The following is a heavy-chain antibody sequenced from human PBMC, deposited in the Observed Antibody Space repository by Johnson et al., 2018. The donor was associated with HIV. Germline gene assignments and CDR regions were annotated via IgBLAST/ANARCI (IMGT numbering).Heavy chain of an antibody. D-gene: IGHD3-22*01. CDR2: ISYDGSNK. CDR3: AKGDPSGYDSSGSLEAFDI. J-gene: IGHJ3*02. V-gene: IGHV3-30*18. CDR1: AFTFSSYG. Sequence: VQLVESGGGLIQPGGSLRLSCAASAFTFSSYGMHWVRQAPGKGLEWVAVISYDGSNKYYADSVKGRFTISIDNSKNTLYLQMNSLRAEDTAVYYCAKGDPSGYDSSGSLEAFDIWGQGTMVTVSS.